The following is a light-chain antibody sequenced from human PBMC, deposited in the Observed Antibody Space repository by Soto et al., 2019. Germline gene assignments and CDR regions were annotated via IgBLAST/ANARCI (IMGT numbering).Light chain of an antibody. CDR1: QSVRGSY. J-gene: IGKJ1*01. V-gene: IGKV3-20*01. CDR3: QQYGGMWT. Sequence: EIVLTQSPGTLSLSPGERATLSCRASQSVRGSYLAWYQQSPGQAPRLLIQGASSRATGIPDRFTGSGSGTYFPLTSNRLEAEDFAVYYWQQYGGMWTFGQGTKVEIK. CDR2: GAS.